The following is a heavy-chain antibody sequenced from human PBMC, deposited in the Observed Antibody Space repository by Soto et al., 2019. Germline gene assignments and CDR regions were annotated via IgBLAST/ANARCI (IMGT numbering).Heavy chain of an antibody. CDR2: IYYSGST. J-gene: IGHJ5*02. Sequence: SETLSLTCTVSGGSISSYYWSWIRQPPGKGLEWIGYIYYSGSTNYNPSLKSRVTISVDTSKNQFSLKLSSVTAADTAVYYCAPRVYDSSGYGWIDPWGQATLVTVSS. D-gene: IGHD3-22*01. CDR3: APRVYDSSGYGWIDP. CDR1: GGSISSYY. V-gene: IGHV4-59*01.